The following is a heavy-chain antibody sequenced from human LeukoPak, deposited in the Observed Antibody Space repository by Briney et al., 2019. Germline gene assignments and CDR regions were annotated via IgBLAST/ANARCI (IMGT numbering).Heavy chain of an antibody. CDR2: SNHSGST. J-gene: IGHJ6*02. D-gene: IGHD3-3*01. V-gene: IGHV4-34*01. Sequence: SETLSLTCAVYGGSFSGYYWSWIRRPPGKGLEWIGKSNHSGSTNYNPSLKSRVTISVDTSKNQFSLKLSSVTAADTAVYYCARGQYYDFWSGYYKNYYYGMDVWGQGTTVTVSS. CDR1: GGSFSGYY. CDR3: ARGQYYDFWSGYYKNYYYGMDV.